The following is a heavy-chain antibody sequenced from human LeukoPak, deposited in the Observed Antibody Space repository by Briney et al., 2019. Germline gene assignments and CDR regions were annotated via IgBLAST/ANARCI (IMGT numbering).Heavy chain of an antibody. D-gene: IGHD6-19*01. J-gene: IGHJ4*02. CDR2: INSDGSST. V-gene: IGHV3-74*01. CDR3: ARDRAVAAHFDY. Sequence: GGSLRLSCAASGFTFSSYWMHWVRRAPGKGLVWVSRINSDGSSTSYADSVKGRFTISRDNAKNTLYLQMNSLGAEDTAVYYCARDRAVAAHFDYWGQGTLVTVSS. CDR1: GFTFSSYW.